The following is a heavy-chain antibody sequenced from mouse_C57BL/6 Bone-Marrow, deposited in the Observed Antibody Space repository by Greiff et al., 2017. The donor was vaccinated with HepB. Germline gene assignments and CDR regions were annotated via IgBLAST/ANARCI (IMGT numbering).Heavy chain of an antibody. V-gene: IGHV5-12*01. CDR3: ARAYSGTMDY. CDR1: GFTFSDYY. CDR2: ISNGGGST. D-gene: IGHD1-1*02. Sequence: EVQLVESGGGLVQPGGSLKLSCAASGFTFSDYYMYWVRQTPEKRLEWVAYISNGGGSTYYPDTVKGRVTISRDNAKNTRYLQMSRLKSEDTAMYYCARAYSGTMDYWGRGTSVTVSS. J-gene: IGHJ4*01.